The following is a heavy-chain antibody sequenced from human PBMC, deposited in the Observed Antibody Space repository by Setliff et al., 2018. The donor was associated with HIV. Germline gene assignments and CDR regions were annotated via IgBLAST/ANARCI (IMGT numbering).Heavy chain of an antibody. D-gene: IGHD3-10*01. CDR3: ASRRGIEFYFDI. V-gene: IGHV4-34*01. J-gene: IGHJ4*02. Sequence: SETLSLTCAVYGQSISGYYWSWIRQTPGKGLEWIGETNHGGDTNYNPSLKSRVTISVGSSYNHFSLKLSSVTAADTGVYYCASRRGIEFYFDIWGQGTPVTV. CDR2: TNHGGDT. CDR1: GQSISGYY.